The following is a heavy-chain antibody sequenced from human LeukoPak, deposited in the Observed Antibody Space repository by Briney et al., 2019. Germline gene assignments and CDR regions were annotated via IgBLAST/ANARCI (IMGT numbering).Heavy chain of an antibody. Sequence: SETLSLTCTVSGGSISSYYWSWIRQPPGKGLEWIGYIYYSGSTNYNPSLKSRVTISVDTSKNQFSLKLSSVTAADTAVYYCACHDSRYDLQFDYWGQGTLVTVSS. D-gene: IGHD5-12*01. V-gene: IGHV4-59*01. CDR3: ACHDSRYDLQFDY. CDR1: GGSISSYY. CDR2: IYYSGST. J-gene: IGHJ4*02.